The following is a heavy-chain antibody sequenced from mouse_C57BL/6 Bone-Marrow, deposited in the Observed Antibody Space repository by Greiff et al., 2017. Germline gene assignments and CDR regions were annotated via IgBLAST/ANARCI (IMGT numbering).Heavy chain of an antibody. Sequence: QVQLQQPGAELVKPGASVKMSCKASGYTFTSYWITWVKQRPGQGLEWIGAIYPTSGRTNYNEKFKSKAILTVDTSSNTAYMQLSSQTSEDSAVFGCARSVPLGQCFDYWGQGTTLTVSS. CDR2: IYPTSGRT. J-gene: IGHJ2*01. CDR3: ARSVPLGQCFDY. V-gene: IGHV1-55*01. CDR1: GYTFTSYW. D-gene: IGHD4-1*01.